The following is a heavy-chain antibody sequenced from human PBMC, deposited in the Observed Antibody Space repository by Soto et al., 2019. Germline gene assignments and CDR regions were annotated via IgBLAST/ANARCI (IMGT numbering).Heavy chain of an antibody. CDR3: AKPIFGVVIPYYYGMDV. CDR1: GFTFSSYG. CDR2: ISSDGSNK. V-gene: IGHV3-30*18. D-gene: IGHD3-3*01. Sequence: QVQLVESGGGVVQPGRSLRLSCAASGFTFSSYGMHWVRQAPGKGLEWVAGISSDGSNKYYADSVKGRFTISRDNSKNSLYLQMSSLRAEDTAVYYCAKPIFGVVIPYYYGMDVWGQGTTVTVSS. J-gene: IGHJ6*02.